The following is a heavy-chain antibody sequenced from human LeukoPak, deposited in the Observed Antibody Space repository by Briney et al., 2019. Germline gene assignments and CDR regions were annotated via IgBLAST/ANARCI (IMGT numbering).Heavy chain of an antibody. Sequence: ASVKVSCKASGYTFTSYYMHWVRQAPGQGLEWMGIINPSGGSTSYAQKFQGRVTMTRDTSTSTVYMELSSLRSEDTAVYYCASRGELNPYCSGGSCYFFDYWGQGTLVTVSS. V-gene: IGHV1-46*01. CDR1: GYTFTSYY. D-gene: IGHD2-15*01. J-gene: IGHJ4*02. CDR3: ASRGELNPYCSGGSCYFFDY. CDR2: INPSGGST.